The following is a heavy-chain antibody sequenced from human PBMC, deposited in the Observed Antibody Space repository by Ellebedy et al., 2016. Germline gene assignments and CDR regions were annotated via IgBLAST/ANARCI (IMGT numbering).Heavy chain of an antibody. CDR1: GYTFTGYY. Sequence: ASVKVSCKASGYTFTGYYMHWVRQAPGQGLEWMGWINPNSGGTNYAQKFQGWVTMNRDTSISTAYMELSRLRSEDTAVYYCARGNYDSSGGFDYWGQGTLVTVSS. CDR2: INPNSGGT. D-gene: IGHD3-22*01. V-gene: IGHV1-2*04. J-gene: IGHJ5*01. CDR3: ARGNYDSSGGFDY.